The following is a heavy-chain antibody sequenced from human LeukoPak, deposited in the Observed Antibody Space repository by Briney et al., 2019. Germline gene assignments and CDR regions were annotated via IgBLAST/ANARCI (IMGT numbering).Heavy chain of an antibody. J-gene: IGHJ5*02. V-gene: IGHV4-4*07. Sequence: PSETLSLTCTVSGDSISGNYWNWIRQPAGKGLEWIGRIHSSGTTNYNPSLKSRITMSIEKSQNQFSLKLSFVTAADTAVYYCARDYTGYNWFDPWGQGNLVTVSS. D-gene: IGHD2-2*03. CDR1: GDSISGNY. CDR3: ARDYTGYNWFDP. CDR2: IHSSGTT.